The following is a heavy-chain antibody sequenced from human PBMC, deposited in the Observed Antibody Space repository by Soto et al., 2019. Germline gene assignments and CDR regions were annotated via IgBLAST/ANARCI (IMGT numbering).Heavy chain of an antibody. CDR2: FYYGGSP. J-gene: IGHJ4*02. D-gene: IGHD4-17*01. CDR3: ARLPLRRTREDVDY. Sequence: QLQLQESGPGLVKPSETLPLTCSVSGGSISSSGYNWGWIRQPPGKGLEWIGSFYYGGSPYYHPSLKSRVTISVDTSKNQCSLNLNSVTAADTAVYYCARLPLRRTREDVDYWGQGTLVAVSS. V-gene: IGHV4-39*01. CDR1: GGSISSSGYN.